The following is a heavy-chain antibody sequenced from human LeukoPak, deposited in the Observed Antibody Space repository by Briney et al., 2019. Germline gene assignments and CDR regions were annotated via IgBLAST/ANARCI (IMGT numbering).Heavy chain of an antibody. D-gene: IGHD2-2*01. Sequence: ASVKVSCKASGYTFTSYGISWVRQAPGQGLEWMGWISAYNGNTNYAQKLQGRVTMTTDTSTSTAYMELRSLRSDDTAVYYCARGRGYCSSTSCYTGDYYYYYMDVWGKGTTVTVSS. J-gene: IGHJ6*03. V-gene: IGHV1-18*01. CDR3: ARGRGYCSSTSCYTGDYYYYYMDV. CDR1: GYTFTSYG. CDR2: ISAYNGNT.